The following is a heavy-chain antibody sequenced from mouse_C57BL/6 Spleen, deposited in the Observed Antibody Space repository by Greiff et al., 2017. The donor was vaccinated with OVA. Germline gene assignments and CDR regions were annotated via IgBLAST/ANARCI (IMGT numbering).Heavy chain of an antibody. D-gene: IGHD1-1*01. CDR1: GFTFSDYG. V-gene: IGHV5-17*01. Sequence: EVKVVESGGGLVKPGGSLKLSCAASGFTFSDYGMHWVRQSPEKGLEWVAYISSGSSTIYYADTVKGRFTIPRDNAKNTLFLQMTRLRSEDAAMYYCARPDGSPYWYFEVWGTGTTVSVSS. J-gene: IGHJ1*03. CDR2: ISSGSSTI. CDR3: ARPDGSPYWYFEV.